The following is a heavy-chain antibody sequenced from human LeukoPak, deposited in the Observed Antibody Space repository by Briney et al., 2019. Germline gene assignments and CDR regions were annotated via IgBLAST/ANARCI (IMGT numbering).Heavy chain of an antibody. V-gene: IGHV4-4*07. J-gene: IGHJ5*02. CDR3: ARHGCSSTSCYVYDWFDP. CDR2: IYTSGST. Sequence: SETLSLTCTVSGGSISSYYWSWIRQPAGKGLEWIGRIYTSGSTNYNPSLKSRVTISVDTSKNQFSLKLSSVTAADTAVYYCARHGCSSTSCYVYDWFDPWGQGTLVTVSS. CDR1: GGSISSYY. D-gene: IGHD2-2*01.